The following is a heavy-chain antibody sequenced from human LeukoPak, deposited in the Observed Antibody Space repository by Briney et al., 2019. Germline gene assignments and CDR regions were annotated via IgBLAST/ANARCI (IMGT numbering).Heavy chain of an antibody. CDR1: GDSISSNYW. CDR2: IHHSGST. CDR3: ARRSSSWETPIDY. D-gene: IGHD6-13*01. Sequence: PSETLSLTCAVSGDSISSNYWWTWVRQPPGKGLEWIGEIHHSGSTNYSPSLKSRATISVDYSRNQFSLGLSSVTAADTAVYYCARRSSSWETPIDYWGQGTLVTVSS. V-gene: IGHV4-4*02. J-gene: IGHJ4*02.